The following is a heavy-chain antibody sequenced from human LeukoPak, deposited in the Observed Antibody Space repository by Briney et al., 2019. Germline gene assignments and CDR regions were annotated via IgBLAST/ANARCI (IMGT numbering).Heavy chain of an antibody. CDR2: ISYDGSNK. V-gene: IGHV3-30-3*01. CDR3: AKDMVFESYDEKNWFDP. Sequence: GGSLRLSCAASGFTFSSYAMHWVRQAPGKGLEWVAVISYDGSNKYYADSVKGRFTISRDNSKNTLYLQMNSLRAEDTAVYYCAKDMVFESYDEKNWFDPWGQGTLVTVSS. D-gene: IGHD3/OR15-3a*01. CDR1: GFTFSSYA. J-gene: IGHJ5*02.